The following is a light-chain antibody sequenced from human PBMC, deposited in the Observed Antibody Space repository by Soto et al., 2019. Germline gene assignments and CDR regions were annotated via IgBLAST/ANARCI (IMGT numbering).Light chain of an antibody. CDR2: WAS. V-gene: IGKV4-1*01. J-gene: IGKJ4*01. CDR3: QQYCSTPPT. Sequence: DIVMTQSPDSLAVSLGERATINCKSSQSVLYSSNNKNYLAWYQQKPGQPPKLLIYWASTRESGVPDRFSGSGSGTYFTLTISSLQAEDVAVYYCQQYCSTPPTFGGGTKVEIK. CDR1: QSVLYSSNNKNY.